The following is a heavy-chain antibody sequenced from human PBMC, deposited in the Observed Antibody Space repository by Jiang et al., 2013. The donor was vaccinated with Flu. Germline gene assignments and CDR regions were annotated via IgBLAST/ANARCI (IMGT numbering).Heavy chain of an antibody. V-gene: IGHV4-4*09. CDR1: RGSISTYY. J-gene: IGHJ4*02. CDR3: ARETADYDFWSGFYFDY. CDR2: IYTTGSA. D-gene: IGHD3-3*01. Sequence: SLTCTVSRGSISTYYWSWIRQPPGKGLEWIGNIYTTGSANYNPSLKSRVTISVHTSKNQFSLNLRSVTAADTAVYYCARETADYDFWSGFYFDYWGQGNLV.